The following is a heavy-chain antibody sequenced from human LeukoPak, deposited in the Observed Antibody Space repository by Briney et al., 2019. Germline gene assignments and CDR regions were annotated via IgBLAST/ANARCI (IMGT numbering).Heavy chain of an antibody. Sequence: PGGSLRLSCAASGFTSPTYWMHWVRQAPGKGLVWVSRINRDGTITTYADSVKGRFTISRDNAKNTLYLQMSSLRAEDTAVYYCVSDVGDWGQGTLVTVSS. CDR2: INRDGTIT. J-gene: IGHJ4*02. D-gene: IGHD3-10*01. CDR3: VSDVGD. CDR1: GFTSPTYW. V-gene: IGHV3-74*03.